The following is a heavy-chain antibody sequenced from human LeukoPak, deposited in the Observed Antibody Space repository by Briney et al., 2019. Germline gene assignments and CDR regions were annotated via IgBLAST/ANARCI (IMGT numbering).Heavy chain of an antibody. V-gene: IGHV3-7*03. J-gene: IGHJ6*02. CDR2: INHNGNVN. Sequence: GGSLRLSCVGSGFTFSSYWMNWARQAPGKGLEWVASINHNGNVNYYVDSVKGRFTISRDNAKNSLYLQMSNLRAEDTAVYFCARGGGLDVWGQGATVTVSS. D-gene: IGHD3-16*01. CDR3: ARGGGLDV. CDR1: GFTFSSYW.